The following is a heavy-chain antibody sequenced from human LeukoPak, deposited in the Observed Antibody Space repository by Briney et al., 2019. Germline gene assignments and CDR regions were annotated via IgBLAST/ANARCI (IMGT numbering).Heavy chain of an antibody. V-gene: IGHV5-51*01. Sequence: GESLKISCEASEYTFSTYWIGWVRQKPGKGLEWMAIIYPYDPEKKYNPSFQGRVTISVDKFISTAYLQWSSLTASDTAIYYCVRRSNYPYCSGGSCFSFDYWGQGTLVSVSS. CDR1: EYTFSTYW. J-gene: IGHJ4*02. D-gene: IGHD2-15*01. CDR2: IYPYDPEK. CDR3: VRRSNYPYCSGGSCFSFDY.